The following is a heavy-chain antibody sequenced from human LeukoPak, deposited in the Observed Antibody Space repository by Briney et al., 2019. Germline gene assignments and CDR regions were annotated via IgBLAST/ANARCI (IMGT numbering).Heavy chain of an antibody. J-gene: IGHJ5*02. D-gene: IGHD2-2*01. CDR2: IYYSGST. CDR1: GGSISSYY. V-gene: IGHV4-59*08. CDR3: ARGRYCSSTSCLNWFDP. Sequence: SETLSLTCTVSGGSISSYYWSWIRQPPGKGLEWIGYIYYSGSTNYNPSLKSRVTISVDTSKNQFSLKLSPVTAADTAVYYCARGRYCSSTSCLNWFDPWGQGTLVTVSS.